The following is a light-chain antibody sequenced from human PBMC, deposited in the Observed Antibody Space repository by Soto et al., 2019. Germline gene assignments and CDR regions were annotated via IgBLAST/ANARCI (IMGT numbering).Light chain of an antibody. V-gene: IGLV2-14*03. CDR3: TSWTTSTTMI. Sequence: QSVLTQPASVSGSPGQSITISCTGTSSDIGAYNYVSWYQQHPGKAPKLMIYDVNIRPSGVSNRFSGSKSGNTASLTISGLQAEDEADYDCTSWTTSTTMIFGGGTKVTVL. CDR1: SSDIGAYNY. CDR2: DVN. J-gene: IGLJ2*01.